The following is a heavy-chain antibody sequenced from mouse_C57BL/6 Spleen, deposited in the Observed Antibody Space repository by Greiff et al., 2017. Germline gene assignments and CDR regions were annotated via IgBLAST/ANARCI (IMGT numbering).Heavy chain of an antibody. J-gene: IGHJ2*01. D-gene: IGHD1-1*01. V-gene: IGHV1-15*01. CDR1: GYTFTDYE. Sequence: QVQLQQSGAELVRPGASVTLSCKASGYTFTDYEMHWVKQTPVHGLEWIGAIDPDTGGTAYNQKFKGKATLTADKSSSTAYMRLRSLASEDSAVYYCTKKLLRWGFDYWGQGTTLTVSS. CDR2: IDPDTGGT. CDR3: TKKLLRWGFDY.